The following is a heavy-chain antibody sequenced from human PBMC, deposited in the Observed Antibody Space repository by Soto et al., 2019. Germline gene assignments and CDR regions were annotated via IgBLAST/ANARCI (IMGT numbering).Heavy chain of an antibody. CDR1: GFSFGVYA. J-gene: IGHJ4*02. D-gene: IGHD1-26*01. Sequence: GGSLRLSCAASGFSFGVYAMNRVRQAPGKGLEWVSVMIGDGTSWDYADSVRGRFTISRDNSKNTLYLQMNNLRTEDTAVYYCAKDLRPDGRYDLDSWGQGTLVTVSS. CDR2: MIGDGTSW. CDR3: AKDLRPDGRYDLDS. V-gene: IGHV3-23*01.